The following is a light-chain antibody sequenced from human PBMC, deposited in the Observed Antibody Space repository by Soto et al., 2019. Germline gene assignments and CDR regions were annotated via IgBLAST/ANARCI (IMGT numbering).Light chain of an antibody. CDR1: SSDVGLYNY. Sequence: QSALTQPRSVSGSPGQSVTISCTGTSSDVGLYNYVSWYQQHPDKAPKLIIYDVSKRPSGVPDRFSGSKSGNTASLTISGLQAEDEGEYFCCSYGGSYTPYVFGTGTKVTVL. CDR2: DVS. CDR3: CSYGGSYTPYV. V-gene: IGLV2-11*01. J-gene: IGLJ1*01.